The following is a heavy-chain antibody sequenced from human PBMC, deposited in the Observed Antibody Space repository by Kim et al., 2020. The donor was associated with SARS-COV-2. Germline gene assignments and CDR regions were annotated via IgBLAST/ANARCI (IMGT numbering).Heavy chain of an antibody. Sequence: SGGSTYYADYVKGRCTISRDNSKNTLYLQMNSLRAEDTTVYYCAKLLFDYWGQGTLVTVSS. V-gene: IGHV3-23*01. D-gene: IGHD2-21*01. CDR2: SGGST. CDR3: AKLLFDY. J-gene: IGHJ4*02.